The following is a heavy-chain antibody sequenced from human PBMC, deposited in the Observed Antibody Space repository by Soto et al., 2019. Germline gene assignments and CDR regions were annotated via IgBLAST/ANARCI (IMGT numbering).Heavy chain of an antibody. CDR2: IIPIFGTA. CDR1: GGTFSSYA. D-gene: IGHD4-4*01. J-gene: IGHJ2*01. CDR3: ARPLWRDDYNWGYFDL. V-gene: IGHV1-69*13. Sequence: ASVKVSCKASGGTFSSYAISWVRQAPGQGLEWMGGIIPIFGTANYAQKFQGRVTITADESTSTAYMELSSLRTEDTAVYYCARPLWRDDYNWGYFDLWGRGTLVTVSS.